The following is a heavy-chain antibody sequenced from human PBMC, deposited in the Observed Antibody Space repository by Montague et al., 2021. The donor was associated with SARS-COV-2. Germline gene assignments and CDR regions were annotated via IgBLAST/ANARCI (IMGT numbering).Heavy chain of an antibody. V-gene: IGHV4-31*03. J-gene: IGHJ3*02. CDR2: IFFSGVT. D-gene: IGHD3-9*01. Sequence: TLSLTCTVSGDSITSGRYYWTWLRHHPGKGLEWMGYIFFSGVTSYNPSLKSRVTISLDSSKNQFFLSLSSVTAADAAVYYCARGDDDISTGYVFEIWGQGTMVTVSS. CDR3: ARGDDDISTGYVFEI. CDR1: GDSITSGRYY.